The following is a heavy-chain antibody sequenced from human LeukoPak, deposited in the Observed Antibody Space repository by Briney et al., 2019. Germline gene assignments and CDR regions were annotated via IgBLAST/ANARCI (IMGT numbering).Heavy chain of an antibody. V-gene: IGHV3-30*02. Sequence: GGSLRLSCAASGFTFSSYGMHWVRQAPGKGLEWVAFIRYDGSNKYYADSVKGRFTISRDNPKNTLQLSNKSLRRQDPAGYYCAKERGGVTYLFDYWGQGTLVTVSS. CDR3: AKERGGVTYLFDY. D-gene: IGHD2-21*02. J-gene: IGHJ4*02. CDR1: GFTFSSYG. CDR2: IRYDGSNK.